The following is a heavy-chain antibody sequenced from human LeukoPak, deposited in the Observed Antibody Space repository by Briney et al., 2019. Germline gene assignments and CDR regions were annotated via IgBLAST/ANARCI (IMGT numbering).Heavy chain of an antibody. V-gene: IGHV1-69*05. J-gene: IGHJ4*02. Sequence: SVKVSCKASGGTFSIYAISWVRQAPGQGLEWMGRIIPIFGTANYAQKFQGRVTITTDESTSTAYMELSSLRSEDTAVYYCARVMAVADDFDYWGQGTLVTVSA. CDR1: GGTFSIYA. D-gene: IGHD6-19*01. CDR2: IIPIFGTA. CDR3: ARVMAVADDFDY.